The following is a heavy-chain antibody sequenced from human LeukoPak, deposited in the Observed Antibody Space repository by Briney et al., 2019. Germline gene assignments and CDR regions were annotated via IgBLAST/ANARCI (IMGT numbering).Heavy chain of an antibody. V-gene: IGHV1-2*02. CDR1: GYTFTGYY. J-gene: IGHJ4*02. D-gene: IGHD3-10*01. CDR3: ARDIGSGSRQYYFDS. CDR2: INPNSGGT. Sequence: ASVKVSCKASGYTFTGYYIHWVRQAPGQGLEWMGWINPNSGGTNYAQKFQGRGTMTRDTSISTANMELSRLRYDDTAVYYCARDIGSGSRQYYFDSWGQGTLVTVSS.